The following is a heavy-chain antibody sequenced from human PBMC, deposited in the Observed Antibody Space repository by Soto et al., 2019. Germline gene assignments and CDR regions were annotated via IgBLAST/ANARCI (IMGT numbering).Heavy chain of an antibody. J-gene: IGHJ4*02. CDR2: ISSSGSTI. CDR1: GFTFSSFS. D-gene: IGHD2-15*01. CDR3: ARDAPRCSGGTCLDY. Sequence: EVQLMESGGGLVQPGGSLRLSCAASGFTFSSFSMHWVRQAPGKGLEWVSYISSSGSTIYYADSVRGRFTISRDNAKNSLYLQRNSLRDEDTAVFYCARDAPRCSGGTCLDYWGQGTLVTVSS. V-gene: IGHV3-48*02.